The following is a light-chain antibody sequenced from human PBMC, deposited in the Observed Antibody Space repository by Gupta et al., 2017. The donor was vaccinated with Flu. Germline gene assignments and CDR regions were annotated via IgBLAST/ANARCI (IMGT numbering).Light chain of an antibody. CDR3: QSYDTSLSGWV. V-gene: IGLV1-40*01. CDR1: SSNIGAGYD. CDR2: GSS. J-gene: IGLJ3*02. Sequence: QSVPPQPPSTSAAAGQRVTISCTGRSSNIGAGYDVHWYQQLPGTAPKVLIYGSSNRPSGVPDRFFASKSGTSASLAITGLQAEDEADYYCQSYDTSLSGWVFGGGTKVTAL.